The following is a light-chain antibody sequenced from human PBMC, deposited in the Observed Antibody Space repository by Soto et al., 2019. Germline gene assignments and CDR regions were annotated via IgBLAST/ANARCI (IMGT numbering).Light chain of an antibody. CDR2: TAF. CDR1: QSIGTS. V-gene: IGKV1-39*01. Sequence: DIQMTQSPSYLSESVGDRFTVTCRASQSIGTSLNWYQKKPGKAPKFLIYTAFRLQIGVPSRLSGSGYGTELTITISSMKAEDFATYYCQQSYSMTLTFGQGTKVDIK. CDR3: QQSYSMTLT. J-gene: IGKJ1*01.